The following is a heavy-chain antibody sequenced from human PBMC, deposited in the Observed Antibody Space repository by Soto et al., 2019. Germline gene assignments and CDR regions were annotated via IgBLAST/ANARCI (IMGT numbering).Heavy chain of an antibody. Sequence: QVQLVQSGAEVKKPGASVKVSCKASEYTFTIYDINWVRQTTGQGLEWMGWMNTNSGNTGYAQKFQGRVTMTSDPSTSTAYMELSSLVSEDTAVYYCAGGQRNYGFYYWGQGTLVTVSS. CDR2: MNTNSGNT. CDR1: EYTFTIYD. D-gene: IGHD4-4*01. J-gene: IGHJ4*02. CDR3: AGGQRNYGFYY. V-gene: IGHV1-8*01.